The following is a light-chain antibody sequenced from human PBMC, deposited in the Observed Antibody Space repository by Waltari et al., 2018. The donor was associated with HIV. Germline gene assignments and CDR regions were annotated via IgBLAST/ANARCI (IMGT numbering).Light chain of an antibody. CDR2: AND. CDR1: DSTIGKNF. CDR3: ATWDNNLYVGQV. V-gene: IGLV1-51*01. J-gene: IGLJ3*02. Sequence: QSVLTQPPSLSAAPGQKVTISCPGSDSTIGKNFVSWYQQLPGAAPKLLIYANDSRPSGISDRFSGSKSGTSATLGITGLQAGDEADYYCATWDNNLYVGQVFGGGTKLTVL.